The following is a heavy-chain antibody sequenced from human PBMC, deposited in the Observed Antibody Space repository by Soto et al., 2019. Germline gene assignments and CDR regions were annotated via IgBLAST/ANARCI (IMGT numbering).Heavy chain of an antibody. V-gene: IGHV1-2*04. J-gene: IGHJ6*02. CDR2: INPNSGGT. CDR3: ARSDLPTNGDYYYYYGMDV. CDR1: GYTFTSYG. Sequence: ASVKVSCKASGYTFTSYGISWVRQAPGQGLEWMGWINPNSGGTNYAQKFQGWVTMTRDTSISTAYMELSRLRSDDTAVYYCARSDLPTNGDYYYYYGMDVWGQGTTVTVSS. D-gene: IGHD2-8*01.